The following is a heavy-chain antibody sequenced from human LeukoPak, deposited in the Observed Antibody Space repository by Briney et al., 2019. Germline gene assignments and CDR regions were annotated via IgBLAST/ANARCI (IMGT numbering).Heavy chain of an antibody. J-gene: IGHJ4*02. Sequence: PSETLSLTCTVSGGSISSSSYYWGWIRQPPGKGLEWIGSIYYSGSTYYNPSLKSRVTISVDTSKNQFSLKLSSVTAADTAVYYCARQLRVVPAAYSSSSYYFDYWGQGTLVTVSS. CDR1: GGSISSSSYY. D-gene: IGHD2-2*01. CDR2: IYYSGST. CDR3: ARQLRVVPAAYSSSSYYFDY. V-gene: IGHV4-39*01.